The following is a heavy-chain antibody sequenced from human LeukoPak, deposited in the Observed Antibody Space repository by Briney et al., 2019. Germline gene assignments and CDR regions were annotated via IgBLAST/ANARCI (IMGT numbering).Heavy chain of an antibody. Sequence: GGSLRLSCAASGFTFSNYAMSWVRQAPGKGPECISGFSGSGGRTFYADSVKGRFTISRDNAKNSLYLQMNSLRAEDTAVYYCARDQARGNSVICLDYWGQGTLVTVSS. V-gene: IGHV3-23*01. CDR2: FSGSGGRT. D-gene: IGHD4-23*01. CDR1: GFTFSNYA. CDR3: ARDQARGNSVICLDY. J-gene: IGHJ4*02.